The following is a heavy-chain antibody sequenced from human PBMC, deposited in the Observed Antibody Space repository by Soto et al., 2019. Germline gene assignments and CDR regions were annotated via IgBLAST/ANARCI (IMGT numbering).Heavy chain of an antibody. V-gene: IGHV3-43*01. CDR1: GFTFDDYT. D-gene: IGHD6-13*01. Sequence: GGSLRLSCAASGFTFDDYTMHWVRQAPGKGLEWVSLISWDGGSTYYADSVKGRFTISRDNSKNSLYLQMNSLRTEDAALYYCAKGRGIAAAGTDQIFDYWGQGTLVTVSS. J-gene: IGHJ4*02. CDR2: ISWDGGST. CDR3: AKGRGIAAAGTDQIFDY.